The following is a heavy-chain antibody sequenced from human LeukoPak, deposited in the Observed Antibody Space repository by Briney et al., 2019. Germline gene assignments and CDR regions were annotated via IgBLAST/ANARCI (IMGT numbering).Heavy chain of an antibody. V-gene: IGHV4-59*01. CDR1: VGSIRSYY. J-gene: IGHJ4*02. D-gene: IGHD3-10*01. CDR2: IYYSGST. Sequence: SETPSLTCTVSVGSIRSYYWSWIRQPPGKGLEWIGYIYYSGSTNYNPSLKSRITISIDTSKNQFSLKLSSVTAADTAMYYCAGRYGSGFDFWGQGTLVTVSS. CDR3: AGRYGSGFDF.